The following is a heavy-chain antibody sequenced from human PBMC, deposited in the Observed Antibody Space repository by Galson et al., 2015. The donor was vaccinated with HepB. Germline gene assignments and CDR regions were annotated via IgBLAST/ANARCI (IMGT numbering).Heavy chain of an antibody. CDR3: AEGAGWYRY. J-gene: IGHJ4*02. D-gene: IGHD6-19*01. CDR2: IHYSGTT. V-gene: IGHV4-59*01. CDR1: GGPISTDY. Sequence: LALTCAVSGGPISTDYWSWLRQPPGKGLEGIAYIHYSGTTNYNPSLKSRVTISLDTSEIQSSLELTSVTDSETAIYYCAEGAGWYRYWGQGTLVTVSP.